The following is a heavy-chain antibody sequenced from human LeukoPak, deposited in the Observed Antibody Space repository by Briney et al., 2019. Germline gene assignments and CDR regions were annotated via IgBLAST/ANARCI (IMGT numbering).Heavy chain of an antibody. D-gene: IGHD5-18*01. CDR2: ISNNGGYT. CDR1: GFTFSSSA. Sequence: TGGSLRLSCAASGFTFSSSAMSWVRQAPGKGLEWVSAISNNGGYTYYADSVQGRFTISRDNSKSTLCLQMNSLRAEDTAVYYCARGSGYNYGFPDYWGQGTLVTVSS. CDR3: ARGSGYNYGFPDY. V-gene: IGHV3-23*01. J-gene: IGHJ4*02.